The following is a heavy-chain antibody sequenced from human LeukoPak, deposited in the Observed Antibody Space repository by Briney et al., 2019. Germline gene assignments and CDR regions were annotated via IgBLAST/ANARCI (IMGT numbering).Heavy chain of an antibody. CDR3: AKARQPRYYDILTGYCLDY. V-gene: IGHV3-23*01. CDR1: GFTFSSHV. D-gene: IGHD3-9*01. Sequence: GGSLRLSCAASGFTFSSHVMNWVRQAPRKGLQWVASISESDGRTFYADSVKGRFTISRDNSKNTLYLQMNSLRAEDTAVYYCAKARQPRYYDILTGYCLDYWGQGTLVTVSS. CDR2: ISESDGRT. J-gene: IGHJ4*02.